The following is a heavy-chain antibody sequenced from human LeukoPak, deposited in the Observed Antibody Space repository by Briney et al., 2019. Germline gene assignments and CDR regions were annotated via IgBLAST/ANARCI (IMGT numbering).Heavy chain of an antibody. CDR3: ARDFSSSSTVYYYYMDV. CDR1: GGSISSRTYY. Sequence: SETLSLTCTVSGGSISSRTYYWGWIRQPPGKGLERIGTIYYSGTTYYNPSLKSRVTISLDTSKNQFSLKLSSVTAADTAIYYCARDFSSSSTVYYYYMDVWGKGTTVTVSS. J-gene: IGHJ6*03. D-gene: IGHD6-6*01. V-gene: IGHV4-39*07. CDR2: IYYSGTT.